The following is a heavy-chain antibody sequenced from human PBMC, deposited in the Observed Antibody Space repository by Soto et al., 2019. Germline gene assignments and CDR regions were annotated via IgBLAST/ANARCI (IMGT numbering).Heavy chain of an antibody. D-gene: IGHD6-19*01. J-gene: IGHJ4*02. CDR1: GYTFNGYY. CDR3: ARRIAVAGMIYY. V-gene: IGHV1-2*02. CDR2: INPNSGGT. Sequence: AAVKVSCKASGYTFNGYYMHWVRQAPGQGLEWMGWINPNSGGTNYAQKFQGRVTMTRDTSISTAYMELSRLRSDDTAVYYCARRIAVAGMIYYWGQGTLVTVSS.